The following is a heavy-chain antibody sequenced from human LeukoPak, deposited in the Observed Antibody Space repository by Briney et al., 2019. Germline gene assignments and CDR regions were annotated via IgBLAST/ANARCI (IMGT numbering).Heavy chain of an antibody. J-gene: IGHJ4*02. Sequence: ASVKVSCKASGGTFSSYAISWVRQAPGQGLEWMGGIIPIFGTANYAQKFQGRVTITADKSTSTAYMELSSLRSEDTAVYYCARDWLYGSGSYSPGAPRWWGQGTLVTVSS. D-gene: IGHD3-10*01. CDR2: IIPIFGTA. CDR1: GGTFSSYA. V-gene: IGHV1-69*06. CDR3: ARDWLYGSGSYSPGAPRW.